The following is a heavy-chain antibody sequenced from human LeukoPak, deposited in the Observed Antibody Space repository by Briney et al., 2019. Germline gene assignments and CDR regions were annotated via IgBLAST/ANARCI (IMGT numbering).Heavy chain of an antibody. Sequence: PGGSLRLSCTVSGFTLSSYEMSWIRQAPGKGLEWVSSIDYDGGSGHYADSVKGRFTISRDNANNSVFLQMNNLRAEDSAIYYCARGARWAYYFDYWGQGSLVTVSS. D-gene: IGHD4-23*01. CDR2: IDYDGGSG. CDR1: GFTLSSYE. J-gene: IGHJ4*02. CDR3: ARGARWAYYFDY. V-gene: IGHV3-20*04.